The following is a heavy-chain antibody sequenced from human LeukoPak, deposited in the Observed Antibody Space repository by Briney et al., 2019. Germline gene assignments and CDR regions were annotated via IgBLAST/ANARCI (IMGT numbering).Heavy chain of an antibody. CDR3: AKDDGWVQYAN. D-gene: IGHD5-24*01. V-gene: IGHV3-53*01. CDR1: GFTVSSNY. CDR2: IYSGGST. J-gene: IGHJ4*02. Sequence: PGGSLRLSCAASGFTVSSNYMSWVRQAPGKGLEWVSIIYSGGSTFYADSVKGRFTISRDNSKNTLYLQMNSLRVEDTAVYYCAKDDGWVQYANWGQGTLVTVSS.